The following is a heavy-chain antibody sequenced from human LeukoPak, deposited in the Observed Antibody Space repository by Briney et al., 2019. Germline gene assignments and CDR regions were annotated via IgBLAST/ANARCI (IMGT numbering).Heavy chain of an antibody. CDR3: ASLDTAKQPLANH. CDR1: GFTFSNFW. D-gene: IGHD5-18*01. CDR2: IKQDGSVK. V-gene: IGHV3-7*03. Sequence: GGSLRLSCAASGFTFSNFWMNWVRQAPGKGLEWVANIKQDGSVKHYVDSVKGRFTISKDSAKNSLYLQMNSLRVEDTAMYYCASLDTAKQPLANHWGQGTLVTVSS. J-gene: IGHJ5*02.